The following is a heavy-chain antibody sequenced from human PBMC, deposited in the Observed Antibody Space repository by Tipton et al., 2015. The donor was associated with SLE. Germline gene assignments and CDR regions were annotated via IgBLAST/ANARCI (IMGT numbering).Heavy chain of an antibody. Sequence: TLSLTCTVSGGSISSSSYYWGWLRQPPGKGLEWIGSIYYSGSTYYHPSLKSRVTISVDTSQNQFSLKLSSVTAADTAVYYCARVMSAIDLDVWGKGTTVTVSS. V-gene: IGHV4-39*07. J-gene: IGHJ6*04. CDR3: ARVMSAIDLDV. D-gene: IGHD2-21*01. CDR1: GGSISSSSYY. CDR2: IYYSGST.